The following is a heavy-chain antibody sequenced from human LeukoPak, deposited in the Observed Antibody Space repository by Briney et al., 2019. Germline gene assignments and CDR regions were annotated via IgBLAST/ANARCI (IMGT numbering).Heavy chain of an antibody. CDR3: AGEGVGVRWGIYRNYEGSDY. CDR2: IKQDGSEK. Sequence: GGSLRLSCAASGFTYGSFWMSWVRQAPGEGLEWVANIKQDGSEKYYVDSVNSRFTICRDNAKDSLYLQMNSLRAEDTAEYYCAGEGVGVRWGIYRNYEGSDYWGQGTLVTVSS. CDR1: GFTYGSFW. V-gene: IGHV3-7*01. J-gene: IGHJ4*03. D-gene: IGHD4-11*01.